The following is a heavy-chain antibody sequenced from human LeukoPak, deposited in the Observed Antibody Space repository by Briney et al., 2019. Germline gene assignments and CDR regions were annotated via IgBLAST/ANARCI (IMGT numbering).Heavy chain of an antibody. D-gene: IGHD4-11*01. V-gene: IGHV4-39*01. CDR1: GASIITTNYY. Sequence: SETLSLTCTVSGASIITTNYYWGWIRQPPGKGLERIGSISYSGNAYYNPSLRSRLSISMDASKNQFSLKVRSVTAADTAVYYCARNLGQTWGTVTTDLWYFDHGSQGTLVPVSS. CDR2: ISYSGNA. CDR3: ARNLGQTWGTVTTDLWYFDH. J-gene: IGHJ4*02.